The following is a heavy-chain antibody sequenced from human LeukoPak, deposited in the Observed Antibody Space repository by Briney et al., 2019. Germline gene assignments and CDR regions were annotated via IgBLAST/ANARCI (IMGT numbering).Heavy chain of an antibody. V-gene: IGHV4-59*01. CDR3: ARDRASAGGFDY. CDR2: IYYSGTT. D-gene: IGHD2-15*01. J-gene: IGHJ4*02. CDR1: GGSISPYY. Sequence: SETLSLTCSVPGGSISPYYWSWIRQPPGKGLEWIGYIYYSGTTNYNPSLQSRVTISVATSKNQFSLKLSSVTAADTALYYCARDRASAGGFDYWGQGTLVTVSS.